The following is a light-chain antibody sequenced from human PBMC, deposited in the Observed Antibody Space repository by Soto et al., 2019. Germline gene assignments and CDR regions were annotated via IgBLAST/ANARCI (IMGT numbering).Light chain of an antibody. V-gene: IGKV1-5*03. CDR2: NAS. J-gene: IGKJ1*01. CDR3: QHYSSFST. Sequence: DIQMTQSPSTLSASVGDRATITCRASQSISSWLTWYQQKAGQAPTLLIYNASIVESGVPSRFSGSGSGTAFTLTSISPQHDDSASYYCQHYSSFSTFGQGTRVEIK. CDR1: QSISSW.